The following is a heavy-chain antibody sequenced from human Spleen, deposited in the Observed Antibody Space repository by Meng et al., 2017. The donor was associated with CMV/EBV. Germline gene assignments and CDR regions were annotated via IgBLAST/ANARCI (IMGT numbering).Heavy chain of an antibody. V-gene: IGHV3-23*03. Sequence: GGSLRLSCAASGFTFSINAMSWVRQAPGKGLEWVSVIYSGGSSTYYADSVKGRFTISRDSSKNTLYLQMNSLRAEDTAVYYCAKDREPIVVVPAAIGYWGQGTLVTVSS. CDR3: AKDREPIVVVPAAIGY. J-gene: IGHJ4*02. CDR2: IYSGGSST. D-gene: IGHD2-2*02. CDR1: GFTFSINA.